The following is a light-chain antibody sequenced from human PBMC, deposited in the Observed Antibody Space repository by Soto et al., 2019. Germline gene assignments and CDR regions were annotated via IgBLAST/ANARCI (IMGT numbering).Light chain of an antibody. CDR3: QQYYSVRRT. CDR1: QSVLYSSNNKNY. CDR2: WAS. V-gene: IGKV4-1*01. J-gene: IGKJ1*01. Sequence: DIVMAQSPDSLAVSLGERATINCKSSQSVLYSSNNKNYLAWYQQKPGQPPKLLIYWASTREYGVPDRFSGSGSVTDFTLTISSMQAEDVAVYYCQQYYSVRRTFGQGTKVEIK.